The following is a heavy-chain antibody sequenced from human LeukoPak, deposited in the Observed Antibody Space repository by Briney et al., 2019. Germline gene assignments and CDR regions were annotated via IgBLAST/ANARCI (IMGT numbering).Heavy chain of an antibody. J-gene: IGHJ4*02. D-gene: IGHD3-9*01. V-gene: IGHV4-34*01. CDR2: INHSGST. CDR3: ARRYRYSVDY. CDR1: GGSFSGYY. Sequence: SETLSLTCAVYGGSFSGYYWSWIRQPPGKGLEWIGEINHSGSTNYNPSLKSRVTISVDTSKNQFSLKLSSVTAADTAVYYRARRYRYSVDYWGQGTLVTVSS.